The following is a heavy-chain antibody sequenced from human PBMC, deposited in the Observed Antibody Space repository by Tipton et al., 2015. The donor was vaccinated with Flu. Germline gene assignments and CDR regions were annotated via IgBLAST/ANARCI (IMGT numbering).Heavy chain of an antibody. CDR2: IHNSGTT. J-gene: IGHJ4*02. CDR3: ARDNFVIPAAMVY. CDR1: GGSIGSNY. V-gene: IGHV4-59*01. Sequence: TLSLTCTVSGGSIGSNYWSWVRQPPGKGLEYIGYIHNSGTTNYNPSLKSRATMSVDTSKNQFSLKLTSVTPADTAVYYCARDNFVIPAAMVYWGQGTLVTVSS. D-gene: IGHD2-2*01.